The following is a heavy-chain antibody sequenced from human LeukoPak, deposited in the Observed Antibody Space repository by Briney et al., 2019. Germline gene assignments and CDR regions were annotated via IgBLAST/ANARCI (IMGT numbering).Heavy chain of an antibody. V-gene: IGHV3-23*01. CDR1: GFTFSSYA. J-gene: IGHJ4*02. CDR3: AKGSYYDSSGSFYFDY. Sequence: QPGGSLRLSCAASGFTFSSYAMSWVRQAPGKGLEWVSGISGSGDNTYYADSVKGRFTISRDNSKNTLYVQVNSLGTEDTAAYYCAKGSYYDSSGSFYFDYWGQETPVTVSS. CDR2: ISGSGDNT. D-gene: IGHD3-22*01.